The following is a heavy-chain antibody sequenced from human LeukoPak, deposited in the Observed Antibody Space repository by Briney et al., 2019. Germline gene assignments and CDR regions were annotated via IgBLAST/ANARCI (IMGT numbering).Heavy chain of an antibody. CDR2: ISGSGGST. D-gene: IGHD3-3*01. V-gene: IGHV3-23*01. CDR3: AKDFWSGYYSDY. J-gene: IGHJ4*02. Sequence: KPGGSLRLSCAASGFTFSSYAMSWVRRAPGKGLEWVSAISGSGGSTYYADSVKGRFTISRDNSKNTLYLQMNSLRAEDTAVYYCAKDFWSGYYSDYWGQGTLVTVSS. CDR1: GFTFSSYA.